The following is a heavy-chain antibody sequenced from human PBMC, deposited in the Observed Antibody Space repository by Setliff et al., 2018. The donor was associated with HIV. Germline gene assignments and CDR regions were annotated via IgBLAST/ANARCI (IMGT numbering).Heavy chain of an antibody. D-gene: IGHD6-25*01. CDR1: GASISSYY. J-gene: IGHJ4*02. CDR3: ARKNRGAPAPFDY. V-gene: IGHV4-34*01. Sequence: TSETLSLTCTVSGASISSYYWSWIRQPPGKGLEWIGEINHSGSTNYNPSLKSRVSITVDTSKNQFSLNVNAVTAADTAVYYCARKNRGAPAPFDYWGQGTLVTVSS. CDR2: INHSGST.